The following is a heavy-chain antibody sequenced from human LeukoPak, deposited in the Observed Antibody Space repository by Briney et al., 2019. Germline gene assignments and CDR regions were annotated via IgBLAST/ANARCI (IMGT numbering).Heavy chain of an antibody. J-gene: IGHJ3*02. V-gene: IGHV3-21*04. Sequence: GGSLRLSCAASGFTFSNYNMNWVRQAPGKGLEWVSSISSSSTYMYYADSVKGRFTISRDNAKNSLYLQMNSLRAEDTAVYYCARDWFYDYVWGSYRYDDAFDIWGQGTMVTVSS. D-gene: IGHD3-16*02. CDR3: ARDWFYDYVWGSYRYDDAFDI. CDR2: ISSSSTYM. CDR1: GFTFSNYN.